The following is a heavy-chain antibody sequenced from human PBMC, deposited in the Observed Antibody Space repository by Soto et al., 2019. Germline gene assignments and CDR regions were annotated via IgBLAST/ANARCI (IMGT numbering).Heavy chain of an antibody. D-gene: IGHD3-10*01. Sequence: SETLSLTCTVSGGSVSNISDYWSWVRQPPGKGLEWIGYIYYGGSADYNPSLGSRVTISLDTSKNQFSLKLSSVTTADTAVYYCARGVGFGYYYYHMDLWGQGTTVTVS. CDR1: GGSVSNISDY. CDR2: IYYGGSA. V-gene: IGHV4-61*01. J-gene: IGHJ6*02. CDR3: ARGVGFGYYYYHMDL.